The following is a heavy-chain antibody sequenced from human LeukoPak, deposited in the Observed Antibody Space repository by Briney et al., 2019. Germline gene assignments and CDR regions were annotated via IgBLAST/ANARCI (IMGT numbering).Heavy chain of an antibody. CDR2: IPYSGTP. V-gene: IGHV4-59*01. CDR3: ARWGHFDTSGYFVVDY. CDR1: DVSISSYY. D-gene: IGHD3-22*01. Sequence: SETLSLTCTISDVSISSYYWKWIRQSPGKGLEGIGHIPYSGTPHYHPSLQSPVSISIDPSKNPFSLKLRSVTAVDTAVYYCARWGHFDTSGYFVVDYWGQGTLVTVSS. J-gene: IGHJ4*02.